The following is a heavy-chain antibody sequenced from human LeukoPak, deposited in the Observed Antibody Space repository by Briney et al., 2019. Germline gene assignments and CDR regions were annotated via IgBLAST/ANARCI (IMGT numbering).Heavy chain of an antibody. Sequence: PSETLSLTCSVSGASINNYYWSWIRQPPGKGLEWIGNIFYRGTTNYNPSLKSRVTISVDTSKNQFSLNLSSVTAADTAVYYCARWKWELHTFDYWGQGTLVTVSS. J-gene: IGHJ4*02. CDR3: ARWKWELHTFDY. CDR2: IFYRGTT. V-gene: IGHV4-59*01. CDR1: GASINNYY. D-gene: IGHD1-26*01.